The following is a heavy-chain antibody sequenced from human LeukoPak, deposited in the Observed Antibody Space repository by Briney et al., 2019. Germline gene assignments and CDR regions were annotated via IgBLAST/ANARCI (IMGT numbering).Heavy chain of an antibody. CDR1: GYTFTGYY. Sequence: ASVTVSCKASGYTFTGYYMHWVRQAPGQGLEWMGWINPNSGGTNYAQKFQGRVTMTRDTSISTAYMELSRLRSDDTAVYYCAREQWLVLWFDPWGQGTLVTVSS. CDR3: AREQWLVLWFDP. V-gene: IGHV1-2*02. D-gene: IGHD6-19*01. CDR2: INPNSGGT. J-gene: IGHJ5*02.